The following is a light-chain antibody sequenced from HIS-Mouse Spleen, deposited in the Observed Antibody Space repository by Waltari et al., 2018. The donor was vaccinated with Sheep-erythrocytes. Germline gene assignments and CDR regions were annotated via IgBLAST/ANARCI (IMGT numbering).Light chain of an antibody. J-gene: IGLJ1*01. CDR3: AAWDDSLNGYV. CDR1: SSNIGSNT. Sequence: QSVLTQPPSASGTPGQRVTISCSGSSSNIGSNTVNWYQQLPGTAPKLLLYSNNQPPSGVPDRFSGSKSGTSASLAISVLQSEDDADYYCAAWDDSLNGYVFGTGTKVTVL. V-gene: IGLV1-44*01. CDR2: SNN.